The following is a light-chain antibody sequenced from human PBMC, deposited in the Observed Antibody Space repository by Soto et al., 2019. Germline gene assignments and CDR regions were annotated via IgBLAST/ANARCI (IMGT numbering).Light chain of an antibody. CDR3: QQYGSLFT. V-gene: IGKV3-20*01. CDR2: GAS. Sequence: EIVLTQSPGTLSLSPGERATLSCRASQSVSSSYFAWYQQKPGQAPRLLIYGASSGATGIPDRFSGSGSGTDFTLTISRLEPEDFAVYYCQQYGSLFTFGPGTKVDIK. J-gene: IGKJ3*01. CDR1: QSVSSSY.